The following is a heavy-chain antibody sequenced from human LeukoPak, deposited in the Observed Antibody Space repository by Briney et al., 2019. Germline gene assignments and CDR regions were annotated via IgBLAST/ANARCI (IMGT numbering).Heavy chain of an antibody. CDR2: IIPILGIA. V-gene: IGHV1-69*04. CDR3: ARGGYGGNSSPNY. CDR1: GYTFTSYD. Sequence: SVKVSCKASGYTFTSYDINWVRQATGQGLEWMGRIIPILGIANYAQKFQGRVTITADKSTSTAYMELSSLRSEDTAVYYCARGGYGGNSSPNYWGQGTLVTVSS. D-gene: IGHD4-23*01. J-gene: IGHJ4*02.